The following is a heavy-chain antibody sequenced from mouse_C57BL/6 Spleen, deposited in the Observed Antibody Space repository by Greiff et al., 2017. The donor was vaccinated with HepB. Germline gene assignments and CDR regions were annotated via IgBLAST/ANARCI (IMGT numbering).Heavy chain of an antibody. CDR3: TRDDGYYPYYAMDY. Sequence: EVKLMESGEGLVKPGGSLKLSCAASGFTFSSYAMSWVRQTPEKRLEWVAYISSGGDYIYYADTVKGRFTISRDNARNTLYLQMSSLKSEDTAMYYCTRDDGYYPYYAMDYWGQGTSVTVSS. V-gene: IGHV5-9-1*02. CDR1: GFTFSSYA. D-gene: IGHD2-3*01. J-gene: IGHJ4*01. CDR2: ISSGGDYI.